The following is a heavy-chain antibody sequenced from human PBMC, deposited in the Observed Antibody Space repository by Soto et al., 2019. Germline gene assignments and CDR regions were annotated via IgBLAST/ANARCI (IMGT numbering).Heavy chain of an antibody. CDR3: ARGKSSGWYGIGYCYGMDV. CDR1: GFTFSNYA. Sequence: PGGSLRLSCAASGFTFSNYAMTWVRQAPGKGLEWVSVIYSGGSTYYADSVKGRFTISRDNSKNTLYLQMNSLRAEDTAVYYCARGKSSGWYGIGYCYGMDVWGQGTTVTVSS. D-gene: IGHD6-19*01. J-gene: IGHJ6*02. CDR2: IYSGGST. V-gene: IGHV3-53*01.